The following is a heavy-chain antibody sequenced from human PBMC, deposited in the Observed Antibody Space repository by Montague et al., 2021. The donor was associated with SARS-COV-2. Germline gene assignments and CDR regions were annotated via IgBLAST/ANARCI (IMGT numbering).Heavy chain of an antibody. CDR3: ARDMMSRIAAAGEFNDTPANYYYYHGMDV. J-gene: IGHJ6*02. D-gene: IGHD6-13*01. CDR1: GFTFSDYY. Sequence: SLRLSCAASGFTFSDYYMSWIRQAPGKGLEWVSYISSSGSTIYYADSVKGRFTISRDNAKNSLYLQMNSLRAEDTAVYYCARDMMSRIAAAGEFNDTPANYYYYHGMDVWGQGTTVTVSS. V-gene: IGHV3-11*01. CDR2: ISSSGSTI.